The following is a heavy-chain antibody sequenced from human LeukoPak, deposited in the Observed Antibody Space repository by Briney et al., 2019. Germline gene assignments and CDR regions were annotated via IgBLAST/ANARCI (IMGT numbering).Heavy chain of an antibody. Sequence: GGSLRLSCAASGFTFSGYAMSWVRQAPGKGLEWVSAISGSGGSTYYADSVKGRFTISRDNSKNTLYLQMNSLRVEDTAVYYCAKKGGMGYYYYYGMDVWGQGTTVTVSS. J-gene: IGHJ6*02. CDR1: GFTFSGYA. CDR3: AKKGGMGYYYYYGMDV. CDR2: ISGSGGST. V-gene: IGHV3-23*01. D-gene: IGHD3-16*01.